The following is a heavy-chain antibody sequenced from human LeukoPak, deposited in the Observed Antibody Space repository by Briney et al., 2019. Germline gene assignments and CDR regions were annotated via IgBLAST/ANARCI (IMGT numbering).Heavy chain of an antibody. Sequence: SETLSLTCTVSGGSISSTNYYWGWIRQPPGKGLEWIGSFYYTGSTYYTPSLKSRVTISVDTSKNQFSLKLSSVTAADTAVYYCARNMPDIAAAGRYYYYMDVWGKGTTVTVSS. CDR2: FYYTGST. CDR1: GGSISSTNYY. J-gene: IGHJ6*03. V-gene: IGHV4-39*07. D-gene: IGHD6-13*01. CDR3: ARNMPDIAAAGRYYYYMDV.